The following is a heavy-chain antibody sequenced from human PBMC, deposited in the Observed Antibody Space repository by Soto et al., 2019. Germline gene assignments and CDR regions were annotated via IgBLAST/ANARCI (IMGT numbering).Heavy chain of an antibody. V-gene: IGHV4-59*08. D-gene: IGHD3-16*01. CDR2: IYYSGST. CDR1: GGSISSYY. CDR3: ARHYDYIGGFAY. Sequence: SETLSLTCTVSGGSISSYYWSWIRQPPGKGLEWIGYIYYSGSTNYNPSLKSRVTISVDTSKNQFSLKLSSVTAADTAVYYCARHYDYIGGFAYWGQGTLVTVSS. J-gene: IGHJ4*02.